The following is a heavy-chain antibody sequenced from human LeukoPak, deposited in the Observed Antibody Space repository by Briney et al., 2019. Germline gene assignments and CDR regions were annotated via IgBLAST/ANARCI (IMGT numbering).Heavy chain of an antibody. CDR3: ARSLWYSDAFDI. Sequence: PSETLSLTCTVSGGSISSGSYYWSWIRQPAGKGLEWIGRIYTSGSTNYNPSLKSRVTISVDTSKNQFSLKVSSVTAADTAVYYCARSLWYSDAFDIWGQGTMVTVSS. D-gene: IGHD6-13*01. V-gene: IGHV4-61*02. J-gene: IGHJ3*02. CDR1: GGSISSGSYY. CDR2: IYTSGST.